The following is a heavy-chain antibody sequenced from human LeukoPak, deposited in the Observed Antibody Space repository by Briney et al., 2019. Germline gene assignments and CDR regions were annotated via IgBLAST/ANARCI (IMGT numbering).Heavy chain of an antibody. CDR3: ARGANYYDSSGYYDY. J-gene: IGHJ4*02. V-gene: IGHV6-1*01. D-gene: IGHD3-22*01. Sequence: SQTLSLTCAISGDSVSTNSAAWNWIRQSPSRGLEWLGRTCYRSKWYNDYAVSVKSRITINPDTSKNQFSLQLNSVTPEDTAVYYCARGANYYDSSGYYDYWGQGTLVTVSS. CDR1: GDSVSTNSAA. CDR2: TCYRSKWYN.